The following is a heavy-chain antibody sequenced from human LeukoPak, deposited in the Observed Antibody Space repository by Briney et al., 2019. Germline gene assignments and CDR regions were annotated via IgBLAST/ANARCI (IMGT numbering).Heavy chain of an antibody. J-gene: IGHJ6*02. V-gene: IGHV3-30*03. Sequence: GGSLRLSCAASGFTFSSYGMHWVRQAPGKGLEWVAVISYDGSNKYYADSVKGRFTISRDNSKNTLYLQMNSLRAEDTAVYYCARDPGGSYFLPDYYYYYGMDVWGQGTTVTVSS. CDR1: GFTFSSYG. CDR2: ISYDGSNK. D-gene: IGHD1-26*01. CDR3: ARDPGGSYFLPDYYYYYGMDV.